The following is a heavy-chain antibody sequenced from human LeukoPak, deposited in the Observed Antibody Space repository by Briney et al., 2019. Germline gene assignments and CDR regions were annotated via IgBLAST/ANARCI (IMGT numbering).Heavy chain of an antibody. J-gene: IGHJ6*03. V-gene: IGHV4-34*01. D-gene: IGHD2-2*01. Sequence: SETLSLTCAVYGGSFSGYYWSWIRQPPGKGLEWIGEINHSGSTNYNPSLKSRVTISVDTSKNQFSLKLSSVTAADTAVYYCARGAPYQLLVLYYYYYMDVWGKGATVTVSS. CDR3: ARGAPYQLLVLYYYYYMDV. CDR1: GGSFSGYY. CDR2: INHSGST.